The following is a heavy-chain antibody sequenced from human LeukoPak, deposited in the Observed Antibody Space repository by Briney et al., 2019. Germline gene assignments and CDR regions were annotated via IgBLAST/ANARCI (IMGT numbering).Heavy chain of an antibody. V-gene: IGHV3-23*01. CDR3: AKDRPNYYHSNGHYYRRDGDS. D-gene: IGHD3-22*01. Sequence: GGSLRLSCDASGFTFSIYAISWVRQGTGKGLEWVSSITSSGEATYYADSVKGRFTISRDNSRYTLFLQMNSLTAEDTAVYYCAKDRPNYYHSNGHYYRRDGDSWGQGTLVTVST. J-gene: IGHJ5*01. CDR1: GFTFSIYA. CDR2: ITSSGEAT.